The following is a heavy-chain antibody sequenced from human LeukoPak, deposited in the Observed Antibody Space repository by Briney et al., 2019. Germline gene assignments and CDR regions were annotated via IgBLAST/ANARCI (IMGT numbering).Heavy chain of an antibody. J-gene: IGHJ4*02. D-gene: IGHD6-13*01. V-gene: IGHV3-53*05. CDR3: AKGRSLEQQLVLNFDY. CDR2: IYSGGST. Sequence: GGSLRLSCTASGFIVSSNYMSWVRQAPGKGLQWVSVIYSGGSTYYTDSVKGRFTISRDKSQNTVYLQMNSLRAEDTAVYYCAKGRSLEQQLVLNFDYWGQGTLVTVSS. CDR1: GFIVSSNY.